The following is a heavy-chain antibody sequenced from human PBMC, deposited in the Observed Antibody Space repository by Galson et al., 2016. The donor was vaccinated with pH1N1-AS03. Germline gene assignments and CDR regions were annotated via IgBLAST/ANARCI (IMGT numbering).Heavy chain of an antibody. CDR1: EDAFTNSW. V-gene: IGHV5-51*01. CDR3: ARRAFARAFGT. Sequence: QSGAEVKKPGESLRISCKGSEDAFTNSWIGWVRQTPEKGLEYMGIIYPGDSDTRYSPSFQGQVTISVDKSITTAYLQWNSLKASDTAIYYCARRAFARAFGTWGQGTTVIVSS. J-gene: IGHJ3*02. CDR2: IYPGDSDT.